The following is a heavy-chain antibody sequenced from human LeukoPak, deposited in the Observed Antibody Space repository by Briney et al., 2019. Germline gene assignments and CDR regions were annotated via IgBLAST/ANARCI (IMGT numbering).Heavy chain of an antibody. CDR2: IYYSGST. J-gene: IGHJ5*02. V-gene: IGHV4-59*08. CDR3: ARHISNDYVWGSYLNWFDP. CDR1: GGSISSYY. D-gene: IGHD3-16*01. Sequence: SETLSLTCTVSGGSISSYYWSWIRQPPGKGLEWIGYIYYSGSTNYNPSLKSRVTISVDTSKNQFSLKLSSVTAADTAVYYCARHISNDYVWGSYLNWFDPWGQGTLVTVSS.